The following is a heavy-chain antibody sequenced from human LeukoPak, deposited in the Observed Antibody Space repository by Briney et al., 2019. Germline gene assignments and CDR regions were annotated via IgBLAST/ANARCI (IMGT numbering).Heavy chain of an antibody. D-gene: IGHD3-10*01. CDR1: GFTFGKFV. V-gene: IGHV3-23*01. CDR2: IIGDSSRT. J-gene: IGHJ5*02. CDR3: ARMNSRGYYYGSGSYSNWFDP. Sequence: PGGSLRLSCEASGFTFGKFVLTWVRQAPGKGLEWVSSIIGDSSRTHYADSVKGRFSIFRDNSKNTLYLQMNSLRVEDTAVYYCARMNSRGYYYGSGSYSNWFDPWGQGTLVTVSS.